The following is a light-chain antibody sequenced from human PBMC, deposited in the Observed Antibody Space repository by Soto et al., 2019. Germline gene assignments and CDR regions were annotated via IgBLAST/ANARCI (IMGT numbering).Light chain of an antibody. J-gene: IGKJ5*01. CDR1: QSLLQSNGNNH. CDR2: LAS. V-gene: IGKV2-28*01. CDR3: LQAAQSPLT. Sequence: DIVLTQSPLSLPVTPGEPASISCRSSQSLLQSNGNNHVDWYLQRPGQSPQLLLYLASSRASGVPDRFSGSGSGTEFSLEISRVEAEDVGVYFCLQAAQSPLTVGQGTRLELK.